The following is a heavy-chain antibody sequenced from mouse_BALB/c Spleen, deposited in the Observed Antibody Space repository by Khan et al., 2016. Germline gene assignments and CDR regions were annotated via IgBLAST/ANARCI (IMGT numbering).Heavy chain of an antibody. CDR3: ARLGDYGGYYYAMDY. D-gene: IGHD2-4*01. J-gene: IGHJ4*01. CDR1: GFSLTSYG. CDR2: IWSDGST. V-gene: IGHV2-6-1*01. Sequence: VELVESGPGLVAPSQSLSITCTISGFSLTSYGVHWVRQPPGKGLEWLVVIWSDGSTTYNSALKSRLSISKDNSKSQVFLKMNSLQTDDTAMYYCARLGDYGGYYYAMDYWGQGTSVTVSS.